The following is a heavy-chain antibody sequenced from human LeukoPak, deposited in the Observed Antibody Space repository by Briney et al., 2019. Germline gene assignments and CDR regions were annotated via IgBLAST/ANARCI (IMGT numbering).Heavy chain of an antibody. V-gene: IGHV3-66*01. CDR3: ARDNYDSGGYYPW. CDR1: GSTVSSNY. J-gene: IGHJ4*02. D-gene: IGHD3-22*01. CDR2: IYSGGST. Sequence: HPGGSLRLSCAASGSTVSSNYMSWVRQAPGKGLEWVSVIYSGGSTYYADSVKGRFTISRDNSKNTLYLQMNSLRAEDTAVYYCARDNYDSGGYYPWWGQGTLVTVSS.